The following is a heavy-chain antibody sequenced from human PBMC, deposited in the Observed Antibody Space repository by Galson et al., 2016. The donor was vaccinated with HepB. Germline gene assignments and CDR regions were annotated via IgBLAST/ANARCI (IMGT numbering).Heavy chain of an antibody. CDR2: IYPDDSDA. CDR1: GYNFNIFW. J-gene: IGHJ4*02. D-gene: IGHD1-14*01. V-gene: IGHV5-51*01. Sequence: QSGAEVKKPGESLKISCQGSGYNFNIFWIAWVRQKPGKGLEWMGIIYPDDSDAKYSPSFEGRVTFSADQSINTVYLQWSSLEASDTAIYYCARQGSEDYDVTGLGRWGQGTLVTVS. CDR3: ARQGSEDYDVTGLGR.